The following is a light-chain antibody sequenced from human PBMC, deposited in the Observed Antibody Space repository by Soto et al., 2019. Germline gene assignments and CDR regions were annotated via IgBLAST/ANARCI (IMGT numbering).Light chain of an antibody. Sequence: EIVLTQSPGTLSLSPGERATLSCRASQSVSSSYLAGYQQKPGQAPRLLIYGASSRATGITDRFSGSGSGKDVTLASSRLEPEDFAVYYCQEYGISPPRYTFGQGTKLEIK. CDR2: GAS. J-gene: IGKJ2*01. CDR1: QSVSSSY. CDR3: QEYGISPPRYT. V-gene: IGKV3-20*01.